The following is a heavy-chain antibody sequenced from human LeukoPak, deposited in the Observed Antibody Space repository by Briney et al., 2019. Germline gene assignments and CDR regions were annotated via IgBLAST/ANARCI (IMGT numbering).Heavy chain of an antibody. CDR2: IYYSGST. V-gene: IGHV4-59*01. Sequence: SETLSLTCTVSGGSISSYYWSWIRQPPGKGLEWIGYIYYSGSTNYNPSLKSRVTISVDTSKNQFSLKLSSVTAADTAVYYCARLGEDRADYYMDVWGKGTTVTVSS. J-gene: IGHJ6*03. D-gene: IGHD3-16*01. CDR1: GGSISSYY. CDR3: ARLGEDRADYYMDV.